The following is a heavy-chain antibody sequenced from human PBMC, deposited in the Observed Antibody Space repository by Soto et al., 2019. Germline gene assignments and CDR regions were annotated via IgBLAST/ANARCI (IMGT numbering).Heavy chain of an antibody. V-gene: IGHV4-39*01. CDR3: ARMDIGGVVAATYRPWLDP. Sequence: QLQLQESGPGLVKPSETLSLTCTVSGGSISSSSYYWGWIRQPPGKGLEWIGSIYYSGSTYYNPSXXSRVTLSVDTXXNXFXXKLSSVTAADTAVYYCARMDIGGVVAATYRPWLDPWGQGTLVTVSS. CDR1: GGSISSSSYY. CDR2: IYYSGST. J-gene: IGHJ5*02. D-gene: IGHD2-15*01.